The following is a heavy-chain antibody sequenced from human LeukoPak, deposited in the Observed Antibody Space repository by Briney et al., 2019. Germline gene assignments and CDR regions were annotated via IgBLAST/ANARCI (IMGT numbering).Heavy chain of an antibody. Sequence: ASVKVSCKASGYTFTSYAMHWVRQAPGQRLEWMGWINAGNGNTKYSQKFQGRVTITRDTSASTAFMELSSLRSEDTAVYYCATEGYSSGWCFDYWGQGTLVTVSS. D-gene: IGHD6-19*01. V-gene: IGHV1-3*01. CDR1: GYTFTSYA. CDR3: ATEGYSSGWCFDY. CDR2: INAGNGNT. J-gene: IGHJ4*02.